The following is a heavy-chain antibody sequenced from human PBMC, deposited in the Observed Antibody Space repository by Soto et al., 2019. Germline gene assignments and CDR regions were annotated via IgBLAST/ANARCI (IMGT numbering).Heavy chain of an antibody. V-gene: IGHV3-7*05. Sequence: DVQLVESGGGLVQPGGSLRLSCAASGFTFSSYWMSWVRQAPGKGLEWVANIKQHGSERWYVDSVKGRFTISRDNAKNSLYLQMNSLRPEDTAVYFCARGAGGLSGYWGQGTQVTVSS. CDR3: ARGAGGLSGY. D-gene: IGHD2-8*02. CDR1: GFTFSSYW. CDR2: IKQHGSER. J-gene: IGHJ4*02.